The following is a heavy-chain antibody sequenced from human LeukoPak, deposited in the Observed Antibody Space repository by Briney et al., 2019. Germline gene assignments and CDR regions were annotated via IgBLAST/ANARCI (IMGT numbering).Heavy chain of an antibody. CDR2: ISYDGSNK. CDR3: ARDPATLGTYYFDY. D-gene: IGHD1-14*01. CDR1: GFTFSSYA. J-gene: IGHJ4*02. Sequence: GRSLRLSCAASGFTFSSYAMHWVRQAPGKGLEWVAVISYDGSNKYYADSVKGRFTISRDNSKNTLYLQMNSLRAEDTAVYYCARDPATLGTYYFDYWGQGTLVTVSS. V-gene: IGHV3-30-3*01.